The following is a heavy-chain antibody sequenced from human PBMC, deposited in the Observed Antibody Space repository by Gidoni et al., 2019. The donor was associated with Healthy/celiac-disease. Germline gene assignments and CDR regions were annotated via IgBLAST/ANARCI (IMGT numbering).Heavy chain of an antibody. CDR1: GFSLSTSGVG. CDR2: IYWNDDK. J-gene: IGHJ2*01. Sequence: QITLKESGPTLVKPTQTLTLTCTFSGFSLSTSGVGVGWIRQPPGKALEWLALIYWNDDKRYSPSLKSRLTITKDTSKNQVVLTMTNMDPVDTATYYCAHSYQPDYGANSVLAWYFDLWGRGTLVTVSS. D-gene: IGHD4-17*01. V-gene: IGHV2-5*01. CDR3: AHSYQPDYGANSVLAWYFDL.